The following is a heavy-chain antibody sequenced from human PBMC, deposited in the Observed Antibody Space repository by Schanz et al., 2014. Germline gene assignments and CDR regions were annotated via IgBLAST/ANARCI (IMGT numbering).Heavy chain of an antibody. V-gene: IGHV3-66*01. CDR1: GFSVGNKY. J-gene: IGHJ4*02. CDR3: ARDRRNADLDY. Sequence: EVQLVESGGGLVQPGGSLRLSCAASGFSVGNKYMNWVRQAPGKGLEWVSFIYIGGNTYYADSLKGRFTISRDNAKNSLYLLMNSLRAEDTAVCYCARDRRNADLDYWGQGTLVTVSS. D-gene: IGHD1-1*01. CDR2: IYIGGNT.